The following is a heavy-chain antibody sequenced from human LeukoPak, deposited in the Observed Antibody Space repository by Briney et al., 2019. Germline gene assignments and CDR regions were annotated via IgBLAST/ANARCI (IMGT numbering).Heavy chain of an antibody. V-gene: IGHV4-59*01. Sequence: SETPSLTCTVSGGSISNYWSWIRQPPGKGLEWIGYIYYSGSTNYNPSLKSRVTISVDTSKNQFSLRLSSVTAADTAVYYCARDFDFSGYFDFWGQGTLVTVSS. CDR3: ARDFDFSGYFDF. CDR1: GGSISNY. J-gene: IGHJ4*02. CDR2: IYYSGST. D-gene: IGHD3-9*01.